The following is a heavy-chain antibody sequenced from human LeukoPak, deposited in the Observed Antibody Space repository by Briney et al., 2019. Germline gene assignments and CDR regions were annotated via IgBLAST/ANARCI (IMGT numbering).Heavy chain of an antibody. V-gene: IGHV3-21*01. J-gene: IGHJ4*02. CDR1: GFTFSSYA. D-gene: IGHD1-14*01. CDR3: ASGITGTTAY. Sequence: GGSLRLSCAASGFTFSSYAMSWVRQAPGKGLEWVSSISSSSSYIYYADSVKGRFTISRDNAKNSLYLQMNSLRAEDTAVYYCASGITGTTAYWGQGTLVTVSS. CDR2: ISSSSSYI.